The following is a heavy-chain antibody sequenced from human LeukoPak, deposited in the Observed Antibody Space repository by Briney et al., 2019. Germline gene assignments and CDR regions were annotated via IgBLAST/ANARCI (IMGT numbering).Heavy chain of an antibody. V-gene: IGHV3-30*19. J-gene: IGHJ4*02. CDR1: GFTFSSYG. D-gene: IGHD5-18*01. CDR2: ISYDGSNK. Sequence: GGSLRLSCAASGFTFSSYGMHWVRQAPGKGLEWVAVISYDGSNKYYADSVKGRFTISRDNSKNTLYLQMNSLRAEDTAVYYCARVRRIQLWETYDYWGQGTLVTVSS. CDR3: ARVRRIQLWETYDY.